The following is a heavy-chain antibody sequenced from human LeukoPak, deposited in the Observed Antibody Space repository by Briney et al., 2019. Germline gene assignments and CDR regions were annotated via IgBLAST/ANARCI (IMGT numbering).Heavy chain of an antibody. CDR1: GYTFTSYG. CDR3: ARDRLSRRYYDILTGYPDYFDY. Sequence: ASVKVSCKASGYTFTSYGISWVRQAPGQGLEWMGWISAYNGNTNYAQKLQGRVTMTTDTSTSTAYMELRSLRSDDTAVYYCARDRLSRRYYDILTGYPDYFDYWGQGTLVTVSS. J-gene: IGHJ4*02. D-gene: IGHD3-9*01. V-gene: IGHV1-18*01. CDR2: ISAYNGNT.